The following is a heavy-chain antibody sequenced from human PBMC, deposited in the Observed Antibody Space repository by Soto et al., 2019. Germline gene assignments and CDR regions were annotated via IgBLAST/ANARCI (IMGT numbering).Heavy chain of an antibody. D-gene: IGHD2-2*01. Sequence: LRLSCAASGFTFSSYGMHWVRQAPGKGLEWVAVISYDGSNKYYADSVKGRFTISRDNSKNTLYLQMNSLRAEDTAVYYCAKFTTSYAFDYWGQGTLVTVSS. CDR2: ISYDGSNK. V-gene: IGHV3-30*18. CDR1: GFTFSSYG. J-gene: IGHJ4*02. CDR3: AKFTTSYAFDY.